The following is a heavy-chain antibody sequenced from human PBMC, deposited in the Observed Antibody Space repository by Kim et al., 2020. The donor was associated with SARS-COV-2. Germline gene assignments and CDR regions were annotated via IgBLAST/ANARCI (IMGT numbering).Heavy chain of an antibody. J-gene: IGHJ6*02. Sequence: SETLSLTCTVSGGSISSYYWSWIRQPPGKGLEWIGYIYYSGSTNYNPSLKSRVTISVDTSKNQFSLKLSSVTAADTAVYYCARSYCSGGSCYPPLGMDVWGQGTTVTVSS. CDR2: IYYSGST. V-gene: IGHV4-59*13. D-gene: IGHD2-15*01. CDR3: ARSYCSGGSCYPPLGMDV. CDR1: GGSISSYY.